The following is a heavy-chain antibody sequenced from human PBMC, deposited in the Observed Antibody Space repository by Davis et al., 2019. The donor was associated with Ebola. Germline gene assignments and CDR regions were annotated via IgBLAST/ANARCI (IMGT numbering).Heavy chain of an antibody. Sequence: GESLKISCAASGFTFSSYQMSWVRQAPGRGLEWVANIKQDGSEKYYVDSVKGRFTISRDNAKNSLYLQMNSLRAEDTAVYYCASGMATILGYWGQGTLVTVSS. J-gene: IGHJ4*02. V-gene: IGHV3-7*01. CDR1: GFTFSSYQ. CDR3: ASGMATILGY. D-gene: IGHD5-24*01. CDR2: IKQDGSEK.